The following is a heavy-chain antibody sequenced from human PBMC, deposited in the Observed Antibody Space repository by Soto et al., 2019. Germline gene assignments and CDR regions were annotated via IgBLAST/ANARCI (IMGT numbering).Heavy chain of an antibody. CDR1: GFTFSSYA. CDR3: AKVDSSGWHFDY. Sequence: GGSLRVSCAAAGFTFSSYAMSWVRQAPGKGLEWVSATSGSGGSTYYADSVKGRFTISRDNSKNTLYLQMNSLRAEDTAVYYCAKVDSSGWHFDYWGQGTLVTVSS. CDR2: TSGSGGST. J-gene: IGHJ4*02. D-gene: IGHD3-22*01. V-gene: IGHV3-23*01.